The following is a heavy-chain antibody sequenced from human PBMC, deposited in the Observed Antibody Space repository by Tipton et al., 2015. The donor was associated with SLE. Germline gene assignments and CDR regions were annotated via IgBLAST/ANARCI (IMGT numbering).Heavy chain of an antibody. Sequence: RSLRLSCAASGFTFSSYGMHWVRQAPGKGLEWVAFIRYDGSNKYYADSVKGRFTISRDNAKNSLYLQMNSLRAEDTAVYYCARAGTVTTGYWGQGTLVTVSS. CDR1: GFTFSSYG. CDR2: IRYDGSNK. J-gene: IGHJ4*02. D-gene: IGHD4-17*01. CDR3: ARAGTVTTGY. V-gene: IGHV3-33*01.